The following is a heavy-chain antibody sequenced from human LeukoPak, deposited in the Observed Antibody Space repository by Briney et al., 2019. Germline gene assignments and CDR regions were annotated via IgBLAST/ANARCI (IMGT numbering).Heavy chain of an antibody. D-gene: IGHD4-17*01. Sequence: GGSLRLSCAASGFTVSSKYMSWVRQAPGKGLEWVSVIYSGGSTYYADSVKGRFTISRDNSKNTLYLQMNSLRAEDTAVYYCARGGYGDYPTDYWGQGTLVTVSS. J-gene: IGHJ4*02. CDR3: ARGGYGDYPTDY. CDR1: GFTVSSKY. V-gene: IGHV3-66*01. CDR2: IYSGGST.